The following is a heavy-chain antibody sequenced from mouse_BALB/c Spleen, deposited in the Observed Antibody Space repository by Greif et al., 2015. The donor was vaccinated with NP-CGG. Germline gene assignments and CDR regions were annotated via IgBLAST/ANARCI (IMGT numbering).Heavy chain of an antibody. CDR2: ISYSGST. V-gene: IGHV3-2*02. CDR1: GYSITSDYA. Sequence: EVKLMESGPGLVKPSQSLSLTCTVTGYSITSDYAWNWIRQFPGNKLEWMGYISYSGSTSYNPSLKSRISITRDTSKNQFFLQLNSVTTEDTATYYCARCDYYFDYWGQGTTLTVSS. CDR3: ARCDYYFDY. J-gene: IGHJ2*01.